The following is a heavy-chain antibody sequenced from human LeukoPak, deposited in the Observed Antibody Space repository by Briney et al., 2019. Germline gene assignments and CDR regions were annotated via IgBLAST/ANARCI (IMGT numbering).Heavy chain of an antibody. CDR2: IYSGGST. CDR1: GLTVSSNY. CDR3: AATDSSGYDYYYFDY. J-gene: IGHJ4*02. Sequence: GGSLRLSCAASGLTVSSNYMSWVRQAPGKGLEWVSVIYSGGSTYYADSVKGRFTISRDNAKNSLYLQMNSLRAEDTAVYYCAATDSSGYDYYYFDYWGQGTLVTVSS. V-gene: IGHV3-53*01. D-gene: IGHD5-12*01.